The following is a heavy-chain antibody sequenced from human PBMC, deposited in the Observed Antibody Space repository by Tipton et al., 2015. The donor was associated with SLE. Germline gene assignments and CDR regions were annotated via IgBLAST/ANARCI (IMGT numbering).Heavy chain of an antibody. J-gene: IGHJ4*02. V-gene: IGHV4-39*07. CDR1: GGSISSSSYY. CDR2: IYYSGST. Sequence: TLSLTCTVSGGSISSSSYYWGWIRQPPGKGLEWIGSIYYSGSTNYNPSLKSRVTISVDTSKNQFSLKLSSVTAADTAVYYCARGYDHYSSGWYYFDYWGQGTLVTVSS. CDR3: ARGYDHYSSGWYYFDY. D-gene: IGHD6-19*01.